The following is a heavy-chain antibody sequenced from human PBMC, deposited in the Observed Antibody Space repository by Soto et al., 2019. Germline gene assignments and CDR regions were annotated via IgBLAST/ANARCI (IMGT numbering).Heavy chain of an antibody. Sequence: QAQLVQSGGEMKKAGAPVKVSCKASGYTFTTYGITWVRQAPGQGLDWMGWINPLKGDTKSAANFQDRVTMTTDTSTRTAYMELRSLRSDDTAVYYCARVKVPAAVLGAFNVWGQGTLVTVSS. CDR3: ARVKVPAAVLGAFNV. V-gene: IGHV1-18*01. J-gene: IGHJ3*01. CDR1: GYTFTTYG. D-gene: IGHD2-2*01. CDR2: INPLKGDT.